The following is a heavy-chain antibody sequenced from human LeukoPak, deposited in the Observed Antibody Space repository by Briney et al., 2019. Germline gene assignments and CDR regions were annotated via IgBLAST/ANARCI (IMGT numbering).Heavy chain of an antibody. V-gene: IGHV3-74*01. Sequence: GGSLRLSCAASGFTFSGYWMHWVRQAPGKGLVWVSCIKSDGSFTSIADSAKGRFTISRDNAKNTVYLQMNSLRAEDTAVYYCVRDNRSYNFDYWGQGTLVTVSS. CDR3: VRDNRSYNFDY. J-gene: IGHJ4*02. CDR2: IKSDGSFT. D-gene: IGHD1-26*01. CDR1: GFTFSGYW.